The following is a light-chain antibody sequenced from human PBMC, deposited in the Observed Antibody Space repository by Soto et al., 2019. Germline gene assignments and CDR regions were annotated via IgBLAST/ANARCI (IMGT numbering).Light chain of an antibody. CDR3: SEHTSGGTQV. V-gene: IGLV2-14*01. CDR2: EVP. J-gene: IGLJ1*01. CDR1: SGDVGGYDY. Sequence: QSVLTQPASVSGSPGQSIAISCTGTSGDVGGYDYVSWYQQHPDKAPKLMIYEVPKRPSWVSNRFSGSKSGTTASLTISGVQPEDESDYYCSEHTSGGTQVFGSGTKLTVL.